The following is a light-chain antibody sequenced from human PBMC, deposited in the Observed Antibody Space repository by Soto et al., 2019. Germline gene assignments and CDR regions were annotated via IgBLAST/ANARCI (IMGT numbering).Light chain of an antibody. J-gene: IGKJ1*01. Sequence: DIQMTQSPSTLSESVGERVAIKCWASQTISSWLAWYQQKPGKAPKLLIYTASTLKSGLPSRFSGSGSGTEFPLTISSLQPDDFATYYCQHYNSYSEAFGQGTQVEIK. V-gene: IGKV1-5*03. CDR1: QTISSW. CDR2: TAS. CDR3: QHYNSYSEA.